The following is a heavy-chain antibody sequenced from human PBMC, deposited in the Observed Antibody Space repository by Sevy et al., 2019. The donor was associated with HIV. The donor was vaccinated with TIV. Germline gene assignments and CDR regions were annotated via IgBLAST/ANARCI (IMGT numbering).Heavy chain of an antibody. V-gene: IGHV3-48*01. CDR3: ATDQDWAFDN. CDR2: IGSGFNI. CDR1: GSTFSGHH. Sequence: GGSLRLSCELSGSTFSGHHLNWVRQAPGKGLEWVAYIGSGFNIYYTHSVRGRFTISRDNARNSLFRQMDSLRAEDTAVYYCATDQDWAFDNWGQGTLVTVSS. J-gene: IGHJ4*02. D-gene: IGHD3-9*01.